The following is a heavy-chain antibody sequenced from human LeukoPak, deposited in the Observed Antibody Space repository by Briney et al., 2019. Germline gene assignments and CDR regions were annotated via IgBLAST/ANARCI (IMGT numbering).Heavy chain of an antibody. CDR3: ARDYFYGLDV. CDR1: GFTFSSYW. V-gene: IGHV3-74*01. Sequence: GGSLRLSCAVSGFTFSSYWIHWVRQAPGKGLVWVSRFSDDEGRTVYADSVKGRFTISKDNAKNTLYLQMNSLRAEDTAVYYCARDYFYGLDVWGQGTRSPSP. J-gene: IGHJ6*02. CDR2: FSDDEGRT.